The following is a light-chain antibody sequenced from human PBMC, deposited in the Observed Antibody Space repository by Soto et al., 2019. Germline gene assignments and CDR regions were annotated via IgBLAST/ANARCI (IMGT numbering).Light chain of an antibody. Sequence: EIVMTQSPASLSASPGDGATLSCRASQSVASNVAWYQQKPGQGPRLLIHGASTRAVGAPARFSGSGSGTDFSLTISSVQSEDFAVYYCQQYHNWPPQYTFGQGTKLQIK. CDR3: QQYHNWPPQYT. V-gene: IGKV3-15*01. CDR2: GAS. CDR1: QSVASN. J-gene: IGKJ2*01.